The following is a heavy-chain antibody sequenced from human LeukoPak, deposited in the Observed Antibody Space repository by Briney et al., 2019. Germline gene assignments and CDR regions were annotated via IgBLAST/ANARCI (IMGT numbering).Heavy chain of an antibody. V-gene: IGHV3-33*01. J-gene: IGHJ4*02. CDR1: GFAFSSYG. CDR3: ARDVGRYYDSSGLGY. D-gene: IGHD3-22*01. Sequence: GRSLRLSCAASGFAFSSYGMHWVRRAPGKGLEWVAVIWYDGSNKYYADSVKGRFTISRDNSKNTLYLQMNSLRAEDTAVYYCARDVGRYYDSSGLGYWGQGTLVTVSS. CDR2: IWYDGSNK.